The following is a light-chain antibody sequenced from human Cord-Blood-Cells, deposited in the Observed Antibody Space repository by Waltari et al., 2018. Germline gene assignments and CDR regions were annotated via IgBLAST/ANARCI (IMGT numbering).Light chain of an antibody. CDR2: DAS. V-gene: IGKV1-5*01. CDR1: QSISSW. Sequence: DIQMTQSPSTLSASVGDRVTITCRASQSISSWLAWYQQKPGKAPRLLTYDASSLASGIPSRFSGSGSGTEVTLTISSLQPDDFATYYCQQYNSYSPRTFGQRTKVEIK. CDR3: QQYNSYSPRT. J-gene: IGKJ1*01.